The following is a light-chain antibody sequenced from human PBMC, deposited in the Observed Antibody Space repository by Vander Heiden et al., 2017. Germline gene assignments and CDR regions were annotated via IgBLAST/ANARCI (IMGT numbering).Light chain of an antibody. J-gene: IGLJ2*01. CDR1: RLSSYY. Sequence: SSELTQDPAVSVALGQTVRITCQGDRLSSYYASWYQQKPGQAPVLVIYGKNNRPSGIPDRFSGSSSGNTASLTITGAQAEDEADYYCNSRDSSGNHHVVFGGGTKLTVL. V-gene: IGLV3-19*01. CDR2: GKN. CDR3: NSRDSSGNHHVV.